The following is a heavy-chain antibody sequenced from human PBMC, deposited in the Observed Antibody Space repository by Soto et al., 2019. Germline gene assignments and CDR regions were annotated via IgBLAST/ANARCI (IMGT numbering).Heavy chain of an antibody. CDR3: ARVHPVGGLDV. D-gene: IGHD3-3*01. CDR1: GCAIIISNW. V-gene: IGHV4-4*02. Sequence: LTLTWAVSGCAIIISNWWSWVRQPPGKGLEWIVEIYHSWSTNYNPSLKSRGTISVDKSKNQFSLKLSSVTAADTAVYYCARVHPVGGLDVWGQGTTVTVSS. J-gene: IGHJ6*01. CDR2: IYHSWST.